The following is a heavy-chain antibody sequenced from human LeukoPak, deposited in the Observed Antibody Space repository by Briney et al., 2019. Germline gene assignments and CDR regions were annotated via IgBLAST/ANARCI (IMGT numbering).Heavy chain of an antibody. CDR3: AREVKLGKAYYGMDV. D-gene: IGHD7-27*01. J-gene: IGHJ6*02. V-gene: IGHV4-59*01. CDR2: IYYSGST. CDR1: GGSISSYY. Sequence: SETLSLTCTVSGGSISSYYWSWIRQPPGKGLEWIGYIYYSGSTNCNPSLKSRVTISVDTSKNQFSLKLSSVTAADTAVYYCAREVKLGKAYYGMDVWGQGTTVTVSS.